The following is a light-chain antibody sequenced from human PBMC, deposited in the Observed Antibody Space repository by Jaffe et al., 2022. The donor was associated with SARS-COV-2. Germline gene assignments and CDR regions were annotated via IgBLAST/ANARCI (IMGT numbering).Light chain of an antibody. CDR1: QSLLYRDGGTY. Sequence: DVVMTQTPLSLPVTLGQPASISCRSSQSLLYRDGGTYLNWFQLRPGQSPRRLIYKVSDRDSGVPDRFSGSGSGTDFTLKISRVEAEDIGIYYCMQGSYWPYTFGQGTELEIK. CDR3: MQGSYWPYT. J-gene: IGKJ2*01. CDR2: KVS. V-gene: IGKV2-30*01.